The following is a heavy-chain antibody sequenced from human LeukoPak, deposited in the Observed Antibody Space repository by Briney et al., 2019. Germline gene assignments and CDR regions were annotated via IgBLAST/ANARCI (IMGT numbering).Heavy chain of an antibody. CDR3: ARDSMTGYQNWYYGMDV. CDR2: INPSGGST. Sequence: ASVKVSCKASGYTFTNYYIHWVRQAPGQGLEWMGIINPSGGSTCYAQKFQGRVTMTRDTSTSTVYMELNSLRSEDTAVYYCARDSMTGYQNWYYGMDVWGQGTTVTVSS. V-gene: IGHV1-46*01. CDR1: GYTFTNYY. D-gene: IGHD3-9*01. J-gene: IGHJ6*02.